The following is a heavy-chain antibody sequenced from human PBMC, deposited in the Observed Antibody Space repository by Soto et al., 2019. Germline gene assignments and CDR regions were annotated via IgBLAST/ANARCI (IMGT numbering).Heavy chain of an antibody. CDR3: ARGRGITMVRGVIIHYYGMDV. V-gene: IGHV3-30-3*01. D-gene: IGHD3-10*01. CDR2: ISYDGSNK. Sequence: GGSLRLSCAASGFTFSSYAMHWVRQAPGKGLEWVAVISYDGSNKYYADSVKGRFTISRDNSKNTLYLQMNSLRAEDTAVYYCARGRGITMVRGVIIHYYGMDVWGQGTTVTVSS. CDR1: GFTFSSYA. J-gene: IGHJ6*02.